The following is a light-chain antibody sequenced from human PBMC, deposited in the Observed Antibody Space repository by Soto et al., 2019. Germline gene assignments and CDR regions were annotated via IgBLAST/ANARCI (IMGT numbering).Light chain of an antibody. CDR1: QSISGW. CDR3: QQYNSYS. J-gene: IGKJ1*01. Sequence: DIQMTQSPSTLSASVGDRVTITCRASQSISGWLAWYQQKPGKAPKLLIYDASNLESGVPSRFSASGSGTDFTLTISSLQPDDFATYYCQQYNSYSFGQGTKVDIK. CDR2: DAS. V-gene: IGKV1-5*01.